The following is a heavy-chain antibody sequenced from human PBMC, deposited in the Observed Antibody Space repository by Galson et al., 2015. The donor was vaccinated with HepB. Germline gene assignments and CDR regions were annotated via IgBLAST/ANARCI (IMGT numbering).Heavy chain of an antibody. D-gene: IGHD6-13*01. CDR1: GDSVSSNSAA. Sequence: CAISGDSVSSNSAAWNWIRKSPSRGLEWLGRTHYRARWYNDYAESVRSRITINPDTSKNQFSLQLKSVTPEDTAVYYCARVSGTIYYYGLDVWGQGTTVTVSS. V-gene: IGHV6-1*01. CDR2: THYRARWYN. CDR3: ARVSGTIYYYGLDV. J-gene: IGHJ6*02.